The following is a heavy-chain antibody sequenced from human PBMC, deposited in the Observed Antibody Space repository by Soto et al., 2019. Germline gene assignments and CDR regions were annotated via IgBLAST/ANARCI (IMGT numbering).Heavy chain of an antibody. CDR3: ARPRNRKCNS. CDR2: ITHSGST. J-gene: IGHJ4*02. V-gene: IGHV4-34*01. Sequence: QVQLQQWGAGLLKPSETLSLTCAVYGGSFSGYYWSWIRQPPGKGLEWIGEITHSGSTNYNPSLKGRVTITVDTSKNQFSRKLSSVTAADTAVYDCARPRNRKCNSCGQGTPVTVSS. CDR1: GGSFSGYY.